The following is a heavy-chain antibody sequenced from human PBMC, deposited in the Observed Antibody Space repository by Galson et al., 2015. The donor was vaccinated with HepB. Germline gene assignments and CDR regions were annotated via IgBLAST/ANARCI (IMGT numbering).Heavy chain of an antibody. J-gene: IGHJ4*02. Sequence: QSGAEVKKPGESLKISCKGSGYSFTSYWIGWMRQMPGKGLEWMGIIYPGDSDTRYSPSFQGRVTMTRDTSTSTVYMELSSLRSEDTAVYYCARDGGSATMITGVYWGQGTLVTVSS. V-gene: IGHV5-51*03. CDR2: IYPGDSDT. D-gene: IGHD3-22*01. CDR3: ARDGGSATMITGVY. CDR1: GYSFTSYW.